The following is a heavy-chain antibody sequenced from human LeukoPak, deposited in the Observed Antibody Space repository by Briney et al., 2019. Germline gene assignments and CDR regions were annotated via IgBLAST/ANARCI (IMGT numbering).Heavy chain of an antibody. J-gene: IGHJ4*02. D-gene: IGHD2-8*02. CDR2: IKQDGTEK. CDR3: ATYRQVLLPFES. CDR1: GFTFTTYW. Sequence: GGSLRLSCAASGFTFTTYWMSWVRQAPGKGLEWVANIKQDGTEKYYVDSVKGRFTISRDNAKNSLYLQMNSLRAEDTAIYYCATYRQVLLPFESWGQGTLVTVSS. V-gene: IGHV3-7*03.